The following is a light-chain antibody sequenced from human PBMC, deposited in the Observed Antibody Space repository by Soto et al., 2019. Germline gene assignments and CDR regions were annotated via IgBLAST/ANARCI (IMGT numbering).Light chain of an antibody. CDR3: SSYTSSSTPGV. J-gene: IGLJ2*01. V-gene: IGLV2-14*03. CDR2: DVN. Sequence: QSALTQPASVSGSPGQSITISCTGTSSDVGGYNYVSWYQQHPGKAPKLMIFDVNNRPSGVSNRFSGSKSGNTASLTISGLQAEDEADYYCSSYTSSSTPGVFDGGTKLTVL. CDR1: SSDVGGYNY.